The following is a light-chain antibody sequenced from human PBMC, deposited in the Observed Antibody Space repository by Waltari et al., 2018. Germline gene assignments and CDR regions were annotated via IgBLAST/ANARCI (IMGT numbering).Light chain of an antibody. V-gene: IGLV4-69*01. J-gene: IGLJ2*01. CDR2: VNSDGSQ. Sequence: QLVLTQSPSASAPPAAPVNLTCTLRSGYTNYAIAWHPQPSQTGPHFLMKVNSDGSQTRGDGIPDRFSGSSSGAERYLTIASLQSEDEADYYCQTWGSGIVVFGGGTKLTVL. CDR1: SGYTNYA. CDR3: QTWGSGIVV.